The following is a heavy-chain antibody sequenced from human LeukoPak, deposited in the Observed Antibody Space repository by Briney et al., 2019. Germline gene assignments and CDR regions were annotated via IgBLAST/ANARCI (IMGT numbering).Heavy chain of an antibody. V-gene: IGHV3-7*01. J-gene: IGHJ4*02. CDR3: ARFGYVAAVDV. CDR2: INPAGSET. Sequence: GGSPRLSCAASGFSFSAYWMTWARQAPGTGLEWVANINPAGSETYYVDPVKGRFSISRDNAKNLVYLQMNSLRAEDTAVYHCARFGYVAAVDVWGQGTPVTVSS. D-gene: IGHD2-15*01. CDR1: GFSFSAYW.